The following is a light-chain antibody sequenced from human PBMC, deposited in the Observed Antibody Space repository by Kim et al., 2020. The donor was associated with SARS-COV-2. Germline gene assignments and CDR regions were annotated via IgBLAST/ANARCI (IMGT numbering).Light chain of an antibody. CDR3: QHRGNWPPLT. V-gene: IGKV3-11*01. CDR1: QSVSNY. Sequence: SPGERACHTCRASQSVSNYLAWYQQKPGRAPRLLIFDASERAAGIPARFRGRGSGTDFTLTISSREPEDSAVYYCQHRGNWPPLTFGGGTKVDIK. CDR2: DAS. J-gene: IGKJ4*01.